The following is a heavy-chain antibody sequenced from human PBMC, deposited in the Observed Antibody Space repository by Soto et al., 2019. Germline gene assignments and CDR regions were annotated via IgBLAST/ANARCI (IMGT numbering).Heavy chain of an antibody. CDR2: IYWDDDK. D-gene: IGHD2-15*01. Sequence: QITLKESGPTLVKPTQTLTLTCTFSGFSLSTSGVGVGWIRQPPGKALEWLALIYWDDDKRYSPSLKSRLTITKDTSKNQVVLTMTNMDPVDTATYYCAPLVARNFDYWGQGTLVTVSS. V-gene: IGHV2-5*02. CDR3: APLVARNFDY. J-gene: IGHJ4*02. CDR1: GFSLSTSGVG.